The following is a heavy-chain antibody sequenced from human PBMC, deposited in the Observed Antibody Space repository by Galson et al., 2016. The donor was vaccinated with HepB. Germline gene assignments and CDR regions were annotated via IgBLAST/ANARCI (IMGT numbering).Heavy chain of an antibody. CDR1: GDSVSSNSAA. CDR2: TYYRSKWYN. V-gene: IGHV6-1*01. CDR3: ARVRCSTFRCQNWFDP. Sequence: CAISGDSVSSNSAAWTWIRQSPLRGLEWLGRTYYRSKWYNDYAASVKSRISIHPDTSKNQFSLQLNSVTPEDTAVYYCARVRCSTFRCQNWFDPWGQGTLVTVSS. D-gene: IGHD2/OR15-2a*01. J-gene: IGHJ5*02.